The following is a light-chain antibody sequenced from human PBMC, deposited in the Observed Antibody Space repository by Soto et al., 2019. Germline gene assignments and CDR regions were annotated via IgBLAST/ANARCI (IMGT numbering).Light chain of an antibody. V-gene: IGLV2-14*01. CDR3: CSYASSSTYV. CDR2: DVS. J-gene: IGLJ1*01. CDR1: SGDVGGYNY. Sequence: QSALTQPGSVSGSPGQSITISCTGTSGDVGGYNYVSWYQQHPGKAPKLMIYDVSNRPSGVPHRFSGSKSGNTASLTISGLQAEDEADYYCCSYASSSTYVFGTGTKLTVL.